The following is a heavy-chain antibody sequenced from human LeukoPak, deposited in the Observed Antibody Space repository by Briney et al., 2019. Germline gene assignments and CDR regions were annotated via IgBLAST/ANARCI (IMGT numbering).Heavy chain of an antibody. CDR2: IYYSGST. CDR1: GGSISSYH. Sequence: SETLSLTCTVSGGSISSYHWSWIRQPPGKGLEWIGYIYYSGSTNYNPSLKSRVTISVDTSKNQFSLKLSSVAAADTAVYYCARVLMTTDAFDIWGQGTMVTVSS. CDR3: ARVLMTTDAFDI. D-gene: IGHD4-11*01. V-gene: IGHV4-59*01. J-gene: IGHJ3*02.